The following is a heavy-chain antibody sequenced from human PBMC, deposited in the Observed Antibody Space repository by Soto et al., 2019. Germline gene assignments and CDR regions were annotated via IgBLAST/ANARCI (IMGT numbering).Heavy chain of an antibody. V-gene: IGHV3-21*01. J-gene: IGHJ4*02. Sequence: GGSLRLSCAASGFTFSSYSMNWVRQAPGKGLEWVSSISSSSSYIYYADSVKGRFTISRDNAKNSLYLQMNSLRAEDTAVYYCARDFEGDPYYFDYWGQGTLVTVSS. CDR2: ISSSSSYI. D-gene: IGHD2-21*02. CDR1: GFTFSSYS. CDR3: ARDFEGDPYYFDY.